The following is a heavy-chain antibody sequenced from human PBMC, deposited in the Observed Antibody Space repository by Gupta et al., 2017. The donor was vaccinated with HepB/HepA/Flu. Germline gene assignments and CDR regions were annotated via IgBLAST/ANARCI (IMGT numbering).Heavy chain of an antibody. D-gene: IGHD6-19*01. J-gene: IGHJ2*01. CDR2: IKQDGSEK. CDR1: GFTFSSYW. CDR3: ARDGRGQWLEHWYFDL. Sequence: EVQLVESGGGLVQPGGSLRLSCAASGFTFSSYWMGWVRQAPGKGLEWVANIKQDGSEKYYVDSVKGRFTISRDNAKNSLYLQMNSLRAEDTAVYYCARDGRGQWLEHWYFDLWGRGTLVTVSS. V-gene: IGHV3-7*01.